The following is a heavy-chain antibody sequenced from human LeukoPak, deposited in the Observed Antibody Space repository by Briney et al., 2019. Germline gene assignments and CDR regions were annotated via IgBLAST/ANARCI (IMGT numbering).Heavy chain of an antibody. J-gene: IGHJ4*02. CDR3: ARSYSGSYLPFDY. D-gene: IGHD1-26*01. CDR1: GGSFSGYY. CDR2: INHSGST. V-gene: IGHV4-34*01. Sequence: SETLSLTCAVYGGSFSGYYWSWIRQPPGKGLEWIGEINHSGSTNYNPSLKSRVTISVDTSKNQFSLKLSSVTAADTAVYYCARSYSGSYLPFDYWGPGTLVTVSS.